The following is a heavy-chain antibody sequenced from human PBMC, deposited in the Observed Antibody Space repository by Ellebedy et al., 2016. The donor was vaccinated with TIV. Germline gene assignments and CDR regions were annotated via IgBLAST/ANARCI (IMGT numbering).Heavy chain of an antibody. D-gene: IGHD1-26*01. CDR1: GFTLSSYD. CDR2: IGTAGDT. Sequence: GESLKISCAASGFTLSSYDMHWVRQATGKGLEWVSTIGTAGDTYYPGSVKGRFTISRDNSKNTLYMQMNSLRAEDTAVYYCARGGVVGPYGMDVWGQGTTVTVSS. CDR3: ARGGVVGPYGMDV. V-gene: IGHV3-13*01. J-gene: IGHJ6*02.